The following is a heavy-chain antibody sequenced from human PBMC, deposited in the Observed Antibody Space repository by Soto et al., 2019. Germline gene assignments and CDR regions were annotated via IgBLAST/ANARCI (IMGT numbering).Heavy chain of an antibody. J-gene: IGHJ3*01. V-gene: IGHV3-48*03. D-gene: IGHD3-10*01. Sequence: GGSLRLSCAASGFSFSSYEMNWVRQAPGKGLEWISYIGGSGGTKYSADSVKGRFIISRDNAQNSLYLQMNSLRVEDPAVYYCARDRGGDVGQFLFPDGFDLWGQGTMVTVSS. CDR3: ARDRGGDVGQFLFPDGFDL. CDR2: IGGSGGTK. CDR1: GFSFSSYE.